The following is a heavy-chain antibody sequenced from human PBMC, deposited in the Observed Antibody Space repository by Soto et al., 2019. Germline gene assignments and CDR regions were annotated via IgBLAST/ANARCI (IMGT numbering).Heavy chain of an antibody. CDR2: IYGGDDT. J-gene: IGHJ4*02. CDR3: ARRGYEFESSGYYPLFDY. D-gene: IGHD3-22*01. CDR1: GLTVSRNY. V-gene: IGHV3-53*02. Sequence: EVQLVETGGGLVQPGGSLRLSCAASGLTVSRNYMGWVRQAPGTGLEWVSLIYGGDDTYYADSVKGRFAISSDNSKNTLYLHMNSLRVEDTAVYYCARRGYEFESSGYYPLFDYWGQGVLVTVSS.